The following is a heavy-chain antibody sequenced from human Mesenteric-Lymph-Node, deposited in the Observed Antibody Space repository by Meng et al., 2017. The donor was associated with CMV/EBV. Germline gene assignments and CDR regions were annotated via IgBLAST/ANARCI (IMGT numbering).Heavy chain of an antibody. CDR1: GHTFTSYY. CDR2: INPSGGST. V-gene: IGHV1-46*01. J-gene: IGHJ5*02. CDR3: AMAGTGEGSP. Sequence: ASVKVSCKASGHTFTSYYMHWVRQAPGQGLEWMGIINPSGGSTSYAQKFQGRDTMTRDTSTSTVYMELISLRSEDTAVYYCAMAGTGEGSPWGQGTLVTVSS. D-gene: IGHD7-27*01.